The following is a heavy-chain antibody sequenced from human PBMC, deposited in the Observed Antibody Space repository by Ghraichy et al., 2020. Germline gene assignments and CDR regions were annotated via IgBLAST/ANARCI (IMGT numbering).Heavy chain of an antibody. CDR2: IKYDSSEK. D-gene: IGHD5-18*01. CDR1: GFTFNSYY. CDR3: ARGGYNYGSNPIDY. V-gene: IGHV3-7*04. Sequence: GGSLRLSCAASGFTFNSYYMTWVRQVPGKGLEWVANIKYDSSEKYYEDSVKGRFTISRDNAKNSLYLQMTSLRPDDTAVYYCARGGYNYGSNPIDYWGQGTLVTVSS. J-gene: IGHJ4*02.